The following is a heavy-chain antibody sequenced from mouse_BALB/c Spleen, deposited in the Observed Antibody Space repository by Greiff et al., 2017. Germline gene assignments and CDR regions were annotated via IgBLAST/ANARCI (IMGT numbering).Heavy chain of an antibody. J-gene: IGHJ2*01. V-gene: IGHV2-2*02. Sequence: QVQLKQSGPGLVQPSQSLSITCTVSGFSLTSYGVHWVRQSPGKGLEWLGVIWSGGSTDYNAAFISRLSISKDNSKSQVFFKMNSLQANDTAIYYCARLGRPYYFDYWGQGTTLTVSS. D-gene: IGHD4-1*01. CDR2: IWSGGST. CDR3: ARLGRPYYFDY. CDR1: GFSLTSYG.